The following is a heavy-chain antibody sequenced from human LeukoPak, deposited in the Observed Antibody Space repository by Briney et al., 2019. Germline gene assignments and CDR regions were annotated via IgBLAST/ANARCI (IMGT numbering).Heavy chain of an antibody. CDR1: GFTFSSYA. Sequence: GRSLRLSCAASGFTFSSYAMHWVRQAPGKGLEWVAVISYDGSNKYYADSAKGRFTISRDNSKNTLYLQMNSLRAEDTAVYYCARDPTLEMATITPYFDYWGQGTLVTVSS. D-gene: IGHD5-24*01. V-gene: IGHV3-30*04. J-gene: IGHJ4*02. CDR3: ARDPTLEMATITPYFDY. CDR2: ISYDGSNK.